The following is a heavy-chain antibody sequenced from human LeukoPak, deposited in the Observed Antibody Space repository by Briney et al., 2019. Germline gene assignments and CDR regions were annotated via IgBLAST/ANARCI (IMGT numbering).Heavy chain of an antibody. Sequence: GGSLRLSCAASGFTFSSNYMSWVRQAPGKGLEWVSSFSGSGGRTYYGDSVKGRFTISRDNFKRTVHLEMSNLRADDTAMYYCVRRAAVRGMDFWGLGTTVIVSS. V-gene: IGHV3-23*01. J-gene: IGHJ6*02. D-gene: IGHD1-14*01. CDR1: GFTFSSNY. CDR3: VRRAAVRGMDF. CDR2: FSGSGGRT.